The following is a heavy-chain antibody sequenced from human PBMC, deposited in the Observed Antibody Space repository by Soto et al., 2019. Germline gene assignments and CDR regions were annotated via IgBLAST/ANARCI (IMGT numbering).Heavy chain of an antibody. Sequence: GGSLRLPWAASGFTFSSYASSWVLQATGKGLEWVSAISGSGGSTYYADSVKGRFTISRDNSKNTLYLQMNSLRAEDTAVYYCAKWLLAGSRPHYFDYWRQGTLVTVSS. V-gene: IGHV3-23*01. D-gene: IGHD6-13*01. J-gene: IGHJ4*02. CDR1: GFTFSSYA. CDR2: ISGSGGST. CDR3: AKWLLAGSRPHYFDY.